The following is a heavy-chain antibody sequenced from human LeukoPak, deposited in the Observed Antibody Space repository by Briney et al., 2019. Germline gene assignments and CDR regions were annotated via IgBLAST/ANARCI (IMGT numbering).Heavy chain of an antibody. J-gene: IGHJ6*02. D-gene: IGHD5-18*01. V-gene: IGHV1-18*01. Sequence: ASVKVSCKASGYTFTSYGISWVRQAPGQGLEWMGWISAYNGNTNYAQKLQGRVTMTTDTSTSTAYMELRSLRSDDTAVYYCARHPPTLNQRQLWLGDYYYGMDVWGQGTTVTVSS. CDR3: ARHPPTLNQRQLWLGDYYYGMDV. CDR2: ISAYNGNT. CDR1: GYTFTSYG.